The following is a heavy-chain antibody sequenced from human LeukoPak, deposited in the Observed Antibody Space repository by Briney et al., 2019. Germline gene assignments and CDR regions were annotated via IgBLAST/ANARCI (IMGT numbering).Heavy chain of an antibody. V-gene: IGHV1-18*01. D-gene: IGHD6-19*01. CDR3: ARSVAVVGTFDY. Sequence: GASVKVSCKASGGTFGDYAVSWVRQAPGQGLEWMGWISAYNGNTNSAQKLQDRVTMTTDTSTSTAYMELRSLRSDDTAVYYCARSVAVVGTFDYWGQGTLVTVSS. CDR2: ISAYNGNT. CDR1: GGTFGDYA. J-gene: IGHJ4*02.